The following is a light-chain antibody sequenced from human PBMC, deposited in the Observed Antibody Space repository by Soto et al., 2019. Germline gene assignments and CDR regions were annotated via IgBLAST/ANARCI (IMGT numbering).Light chain of an antibody. CDR3: QQYNNWPLTWT. Sequence: EIVMTQSPATLSVSPGERATLSCRASQRVSSNLAWYQQKPGQAPRLLIYGASTRATGIPARFSGSGSGIEFTLTISSLQSEDFAVYYCQQYNNWPLTWTFGQGTKVEIK. CDR2: GAS. CDR1: QRVSSN. V-gene: IGKV3-15*01. J-gene: IGKJ1*01.